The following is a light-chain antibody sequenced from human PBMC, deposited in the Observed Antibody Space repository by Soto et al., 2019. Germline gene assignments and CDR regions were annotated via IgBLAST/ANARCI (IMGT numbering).Light chain of an antibody. V-gene: IGLV2-14*01. CDR3: SSYTSSSTPYV. J-gene: IGLJ1*01. CDR2: DVS. CDR1: SRDVGGYNY. Sequence: QSALTQPASVSGSPGQSITISCTGTSRDVGGYNYVSWYQQHPGKAPKLMIYDVSNRPSGVSKRFSGSKSGNTASLTISGLQAEDEADYYCSSYTSSSTPYVFGTGTKLTVL.